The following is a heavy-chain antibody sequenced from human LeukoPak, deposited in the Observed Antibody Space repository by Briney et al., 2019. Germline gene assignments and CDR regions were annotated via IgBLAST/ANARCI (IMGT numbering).Heavy chain of an antibody. CDR2: IYTSGST. CDR1: GGSISSYY. CDR3: ARHKVDWSCSSTSCYENWFDP. D-gene: IGHD2-2*01. J-gene: IGHJ5*02. V-gene: IGHV4-4*07. Sequence: ASETLSLTCTVSGGSISSYYWSWIRQPAGKGLEWIGRIYTSGSTNYNPSLKSRVTMSVDTSKNQFSLKLSSVTAADTAVYYCARHKVDWSCSSTSCYENWFDPWGQGTLVTVSS.